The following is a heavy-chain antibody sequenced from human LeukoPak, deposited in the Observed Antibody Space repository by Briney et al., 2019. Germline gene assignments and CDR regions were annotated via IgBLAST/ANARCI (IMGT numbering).Heavy chain of an antibody. CDR1: GFTFSNYD. D-gene: IGHD3-10*01. V-gene: IGHV3-48*03. CDR2: ISSGGSIK. J-gene: IGHJ4*02. Sequence: GGSLRLSCAASGFTFSNYDMNWVRQAPGKGLEWVSHISSGGSIKYYADSVKGRFTISRDNSKNTMSLQMNSLRADDTAVYFCARVQRQLWFGEFDYWGQGTLVTVSS. CDR3: ARVQRQLWFGEFDY.